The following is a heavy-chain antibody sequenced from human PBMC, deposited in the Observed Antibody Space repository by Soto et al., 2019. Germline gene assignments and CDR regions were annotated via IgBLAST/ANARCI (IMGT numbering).Heavy chain of an antibody. CDR1: GGSVSSGSYY. CDR3: ARARYDFWSNYGMDV. CDR2: IYYSGST. Sequence: PSETLSLTCTVSGGSVSSGSYYWSWIRQPPGKGLEWIGYIYYSGSTNYNPSLKSRVTISVDTSKNQFSLKLSSVTAADTAVYYCARARYDFWSNYGMDVWGQGTTVTVSS. V-gene: IGHV4-61*01. D-gene: IGHD3-3*01. J-gene: IGHJ6*02.